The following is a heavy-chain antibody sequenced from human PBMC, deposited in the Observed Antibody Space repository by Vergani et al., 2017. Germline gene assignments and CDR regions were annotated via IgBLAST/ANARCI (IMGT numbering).Heavy chain of an antibody. CDR1: GFTFTDYG. Sequence: AQLVESGGGVVQPGSSLRLSCAASGFTFTDYGMHWVRQAPGKGLEWVAVIWSNGVNKYYADFVRGRFTFSRDNAKNSLYLDMSSLRAEDTAVYYCVRDVRVSRTWGQGTLVAVSS. V-gene: IGHV3-33*01. CDR2: IWSNGVNK. CDR3: VRDVRVSRT. J-gene: IGHJ3*01.